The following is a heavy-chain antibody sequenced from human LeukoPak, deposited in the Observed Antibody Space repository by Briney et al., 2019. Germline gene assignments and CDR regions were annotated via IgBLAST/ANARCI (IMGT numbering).Heavy chain of an antibody. CDR2: ISAYNGDT. CDR1: GYTFTSFG. D-gene: IGHD2-2*01. Sequence: GASVKVSCKTSGYTFTSFGITWVRQAPGQGLEWMGWISAYNGDTKSAPKFQGRVTMTTDTPTTTAYMDLRSLRSDDPAVYYCARTCPLLYCSSSFFDPWGRGPLVTVSS. J-gene: IGHJ5*02. CDR3: ARTCPLLYCSSSFFDP. V-gene: IGHV1-18*01.